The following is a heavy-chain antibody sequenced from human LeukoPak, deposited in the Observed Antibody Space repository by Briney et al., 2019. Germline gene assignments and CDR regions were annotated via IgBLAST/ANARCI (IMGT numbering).Heavy chain of an antibody. V-gene: IGHV3-23*01. J-gene: IGHJ4*02. CDR1: GFTFSSYA. D-gene: IGHD3-22*01. CDR3: AKDKTYYYDSSGPGGLDY. Sequence: TGGSLRLSCAASGFTFSSYAMSWVRQAPGKGLEWVSAISGSGGSTYYADSVKGRFTISRDNSKNTLYLQMNSLRAEDTAVYYCAKDKTYYYDSSGPGGLDYWGQGTLVTVSS. CDR2: ISGSGGST.